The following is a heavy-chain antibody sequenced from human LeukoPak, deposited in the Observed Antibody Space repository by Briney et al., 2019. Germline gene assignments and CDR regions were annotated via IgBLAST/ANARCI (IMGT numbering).Heavy chain of an antibody. CDR2: ISGSGGST. J-gene: IGHJ4*02. V-gene: IGHV3-23*01. Sequence: GGSLRLSCAASGFTFSSYAMSWVRQAPGKGLEWVSAISGSGGSTYYADSVKGRLTISRDNSKNTLYLQMNSLSAEDTAVYYCAKVRDYYGSGTPLYWGQGTLVTVSS. D-gene: IGHD3-10*01. CDR3: AKVRDYYGSGTPLY. CDR1: GFTFSSYA.